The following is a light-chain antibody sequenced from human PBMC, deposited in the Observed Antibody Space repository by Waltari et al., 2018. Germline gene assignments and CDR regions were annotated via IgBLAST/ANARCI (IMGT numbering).Light chain of an antibody. Sequence: QSALTQPASVSGSPGQSITISCTGTSSDVGSYNLVSWYQQHPGKAPNLMIYEDNKRPSGVSNRFSGSKSGNTASLTISGLQAEDEADYYCCSYAGSAIWVFGGGTKLTVL. CDR2: EDN. CDR1: SSDVGSYNL. V-gene: IGLV2-23*01. CDR3: CSYAGSAIWV. J-gene: IGLJ3*02.